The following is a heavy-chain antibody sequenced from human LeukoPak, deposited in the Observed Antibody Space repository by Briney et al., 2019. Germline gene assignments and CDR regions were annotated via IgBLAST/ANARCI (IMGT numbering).Heavy chain of an antibody. Sequence: GGSLRLSRAASGFTFSSYAMSWVRQAPGKGLEWVSAISGSGDSTYSADSVKGRFTISRDNSKNTLYLQMNSLRAEDTAVYYCAKSRPVYYGSGSYYLNPFDSWGQGTLVTVSS. CDR1: GFTFSSYA. J-gene: IGHJ4*02. CDR3: AKSRPVYYGSGSYYLNPFDS. V-gene: IGHV3-23*01. D-gene: IGHD3-10*01. CDR2: ISGSGDST.